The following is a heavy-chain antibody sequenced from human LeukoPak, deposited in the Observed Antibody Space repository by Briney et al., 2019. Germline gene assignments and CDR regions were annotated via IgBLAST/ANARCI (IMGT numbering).Heavy chain of an antibody. J-gene: IGHJ5*02. D-gene: IGHD3-3*01. CDR2: INPNSGGT. V-gene: IGHV1-2*02. CDR3: ATWARTIFGRKNWFDP. CDR1: GYTFTGYY. Sequence: ASVKVSCKASGYTFTGYYMHWVRQAPGQGLEWMGWINPNSGGTNYAQKFQGRVTMTEDTSTDTAYMELSSLRSEDTAVYYCATWARTIFGRKNWFDPWGQGTLVTVSS.